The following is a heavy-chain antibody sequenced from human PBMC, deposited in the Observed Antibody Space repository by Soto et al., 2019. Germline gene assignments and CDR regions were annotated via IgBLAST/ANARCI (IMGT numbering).Heavy chain of an antibody. CDR2: ISTYNGDT. CDR1: GYKFTKYG. D-gene: IGHD3-10*01. J-gene: IGHJ6*02. CDR3: VCDMGIRGRMDD. Sequence: QVHLVQSVTEVKKPGASVKVSCKTSGYKFTKYGVNWVRQAPGQGLEWVGWISTYNGDTNYALNFRDRVTVTMDTTTTTAYMELRSLRSDDTAIYYCVCDMGIRGRMDDWGQGTTVTVSS. V-gene: IGHV1-18*01.